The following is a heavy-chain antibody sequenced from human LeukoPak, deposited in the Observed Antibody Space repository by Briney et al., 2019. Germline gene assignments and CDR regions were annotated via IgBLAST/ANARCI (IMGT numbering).Heavy chain of an antibody. CDR3: ASSLTIFGVVPN. CDR1: GGSISSGGYY. D-gene: IGHD3-3*01. V-gene: IGHV4-31*03. Sequence: PSQTLSLTCTVSGGSISSGGYYWSWIRQHPGKGLEWIGYIYYSGSTYYNPSLKSRVTISVDTSKNQFSLKLSSVTAADTAVYYFASSLTIFGVVPNWGQGTLVTVSS. CDR2: IYYSGST. J-gene: IGHJ4*02.